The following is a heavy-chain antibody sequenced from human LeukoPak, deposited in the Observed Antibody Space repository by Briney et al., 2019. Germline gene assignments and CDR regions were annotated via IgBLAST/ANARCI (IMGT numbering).Heavy chain of an antibody. CDR3: AKAGIAVPATPEY. Sequence: GGSLRLSCAASGFTSTNYAMNWVRQAPGKGLEWVSVLIGSSGSTDYADSVKGRFTISRDISKNTLFLQMNSLRAEDTAVYYCAKAGIAVPATPEYCGQGTQVTVSS. J-gene: IGHJ4*02. CDR1: GFTSTNYA. V-gene: IGHV3-23*01. D-gene: IGHD6-19*01. CDR2: LIGSSGST.